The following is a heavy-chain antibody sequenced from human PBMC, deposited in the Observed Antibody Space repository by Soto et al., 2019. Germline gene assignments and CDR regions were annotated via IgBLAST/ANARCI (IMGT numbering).Heavy chain of an antibody. CDR1: GYTFTSYG. CDR2: INATNGDT. Sequence: QVQLVQSGTEVQKPGASVKVSCKASGYTFTSYGIHWVRQAPGQRLEWMGWINATNGDTKYSPKFQGRVTITRDTSGSTANVELSSLRSEDTAVDYCVRRHLSLTGIDWSDPWGQGALVTDSS. CDR3: VRRHLSLTGIDWSDP. V-gene: IGHV1-3*01. J-gene: IGHJ5*02. D-gene: IGHD1-20*01.